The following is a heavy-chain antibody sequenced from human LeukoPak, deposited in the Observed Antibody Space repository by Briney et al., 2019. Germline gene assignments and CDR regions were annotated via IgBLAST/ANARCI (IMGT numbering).Heavy chain of an antibody. J-gene: IGHJ1*01. CDR3: ARGSTIFGFQH. D-gene: IGHD3-3*01. CDR1: GGSLSSYY. Sequence: SETLSLTCTVSGGSLSSYYWSWIRQPPGKGLEWIAYIYYNENTNYNPSLKSRVTISVDTSKTQFSLKLSSLTAADTAVYFCARGSTIFGFQHWGQGTLVTDSS. V-gene: IGHV4-59*01. CDR2: IYYNENT.